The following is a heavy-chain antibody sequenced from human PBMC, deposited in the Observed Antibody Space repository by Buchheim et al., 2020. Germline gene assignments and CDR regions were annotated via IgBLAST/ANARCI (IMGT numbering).Heavy chain of an antibody. Sequence: VQVVESGGGLVQPGGSLKLSCAVSGNTFRSYWMNWVRQAPGKGLEWVANINQDGSVRQYVGSVRGRFAISRDNAKKSLDLQMNSLGAEDTAVYYCVAEVTECSNSDCPTQGFTYWGQGTL. CDR3: VAEVTECSNSDCPTQGFTY. CDR1: GNTFRSYW. CDR2: INQDGSVR. V-gene: IGHV3-7*03. J-gene: IGHJ4*02. D-gene: IGHD2/OR15-2a*01.